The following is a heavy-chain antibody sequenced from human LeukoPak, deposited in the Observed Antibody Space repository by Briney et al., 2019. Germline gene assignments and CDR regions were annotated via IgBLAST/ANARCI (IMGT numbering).Heavy chain of an antibody. CDR2: VFYSGST. V-gene: IGHV4-59*01. J-gene: IGHJ4*02. CDR3: AGYQRTGLSATGLDY. CDR1: VGSINYDY. Sequence: SETLSLTCTVSVGSINYDYWSWIRQPPGKGLEWIGYVFYSGSTNYSPSLRGRVTMSVDTSKNQFSLRLSSLTASDTAVYYCAGYQRTGLSATGLDYWGQGILVTVSS. D-gene: IGHD4-17*01.